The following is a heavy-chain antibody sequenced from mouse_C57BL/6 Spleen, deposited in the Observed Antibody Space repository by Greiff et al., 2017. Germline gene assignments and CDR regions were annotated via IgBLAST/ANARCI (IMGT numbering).Heavy chain of an antibody. CDR1: GFNIKDDY. V-gene: IGHV14-4*01. J-gene: IGHJ1*03. Sequence: EVQLQQSGAELVRPGASVKLSCTASGFNIKDDYMHWVKQRPEQGLEWIGWIDPENGDTEYASKFQGKATITADTSSNTACLQLISLTSEDTAVYYCTSNYYGISYWYFDFWGTGTTVTVSS. D-gene: IGHD1-1*01. CDR2: IDPENGDT. CDR3: TSNYYGISYWYFDF.